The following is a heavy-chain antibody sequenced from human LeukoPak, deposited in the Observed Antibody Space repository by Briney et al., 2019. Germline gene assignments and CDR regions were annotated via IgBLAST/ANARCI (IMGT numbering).Heavy chain of an antibody. CDR2: IHYDGTYT. CDR3: ARGAEGHNYGELDS. V-gene: IGHV3-74*01. J-gene: IGHJ5*01. Sequence: GGSLRLSCAASGFTFSTYWMHWVRQIPGKGLVWLSRIHYDGTYTTYVDSVRGRFTISRDNTKSTLYLQMNSLRADYTAVYYCARGAEGHNYGELDSWGQGTLATVSS. D-gene: IGHD5-18*01. CDR1: GFTFSTYW.